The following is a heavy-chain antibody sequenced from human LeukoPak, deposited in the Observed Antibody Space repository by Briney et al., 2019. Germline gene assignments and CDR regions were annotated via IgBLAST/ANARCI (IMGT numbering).Heavy chain of an antibody. D-gene: IGHD4-23*01. CDR2: LNPNRGGT. J-gene: IGHJ4*01. V-gene: IGHV1-2*02. Sequence: GAQVKASCKASGYTFTGSYMHWVRQAPGKGLEWMGWLNPNRGGTNFAQKFKGGVTMTRARPIRPAYMELSRLRSDDTAVYYCARDDGGNSAVDYWGQGTLVTVSS. CDR1: GYTFTGSY. CDR3: ARDDGGNSAVDY.